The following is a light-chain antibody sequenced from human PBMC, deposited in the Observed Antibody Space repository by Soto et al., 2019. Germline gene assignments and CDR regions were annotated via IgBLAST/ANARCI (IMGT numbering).Light chain of an antibody. J-gene: IGKJ5*01. CDR1: QSVSSSY. Sequence: EIVLTQSPGTLSLSPGERVTLSCRASQSVSSSYLAWYQQKPGQAPSLLIYGASSRATGIPDRFSGSGSGTDFSLTISRLEPEDFAVYFCQQYGSSPITFGQGTRLEI. V-gene: IGKV3-20*01. CDR2: GAS. CDR3: QQYGSSPIT.